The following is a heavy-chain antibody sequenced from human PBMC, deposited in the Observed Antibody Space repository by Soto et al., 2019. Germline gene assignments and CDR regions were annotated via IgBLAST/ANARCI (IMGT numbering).Heavy chain of an antibody. CDR1: GFTFSSYG. CDR2: ISYDGSNK. V-gene: IGHV3-30*18. J-gene: IGHJ5*02. D-gene: IGHD6-13*01. Sequence: GSLRLSCAASGFTFSSYGMHWVRQAPGKGLEWVAVISYDGSNKYYADSVKGRFTISRDNSKNTLYLQMNSLRAEDTAVYYFAKDSSSWYNWFDPWGQGSLVTVSS. CDR3: AKDSSSWYNWFDP.